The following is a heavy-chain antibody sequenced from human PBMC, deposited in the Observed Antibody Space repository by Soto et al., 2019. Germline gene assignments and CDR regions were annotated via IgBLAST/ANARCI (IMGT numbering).Heavy chain of an antibody. Sequence: PSETPSLTCAVSGYSIRSDYYWGWIRQPPGKGLEWIGSIYQSGTAYYNPSLKSRVTISVDTSKNEFSLKVSSVTAADTAVYYCARVTGSKGYFDYWGQGTLVTVSS. D-gene: IGHD2-2*01. CDR3: ARVTGSKGYFDY. J-gene: IGHJ4*02. V-gene: IGHV4-38-2*01. CDR2: IYQSGTA. CDR1: GYSIRSDYY.